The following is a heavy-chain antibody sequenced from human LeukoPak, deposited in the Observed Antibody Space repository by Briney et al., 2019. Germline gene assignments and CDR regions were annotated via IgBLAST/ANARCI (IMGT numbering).Heavy chain of an antibody. CDR2: INHSGST. CDR1: GVSISSSNSY. V-gene: IGHV4-39*07. D-gene: IGHD3-10*01. CDR3: ARGVYYYGSGSYYY. J-gene: IGHJ4*02. Sequence: SATLSLTCIVSGVSISSSNSYWGWIRQPPGKGLEWIGEINHSGSTNYNPSLKSRVTISVDTSKNQFSLKLSSVTAADTAVYYCARGVYYYGSGSYYYWGQGTLVTVSS.